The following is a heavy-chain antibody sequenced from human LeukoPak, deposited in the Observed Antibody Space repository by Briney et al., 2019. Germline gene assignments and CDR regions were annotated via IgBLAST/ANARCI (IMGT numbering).Heavy chain of an antibody. CDR1: GFTFSSYA. CDR3: AKDPTPEDIVVVPPDYYYYYMDV. J-gene: IGHJ6*03. Sequence: GGSLRPSCAASGFTFSSYAMSWVRQAPGKGLEWVSAISGSGGSTYYADSVKGRFTISRDNSKNTLYLQMNSLRAEDTAVYYCAKDPTPEDIVVVPPDYYYYYMDVWGKGTTVTVSS. D-gene: IGHD2-2*01. CDR2: ISGSGGST. V-gene: IGHV3-23*01.